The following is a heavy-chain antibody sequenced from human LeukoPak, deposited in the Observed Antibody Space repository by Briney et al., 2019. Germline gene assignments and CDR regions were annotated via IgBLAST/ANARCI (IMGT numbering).Heavy chain of an antibody. D-gene: IGHD2-15*01. V-gene: IGHV4-59*08. Sequence: SETLSLTCTASGGSISSYYWSWIRQPPGKGLEWIGYIYYSGSTNYNPSLKSRVTISVDTSKNQFSLKLSSVTAADTAVYYCARACCSGGSCYYFDYWGQGTLVTVSS. CDR3: ARACCSGGSCYYFDY. J-gene: IGHJ4*02. CDR2: IYYSGST. CDR1: GGSISSYY.